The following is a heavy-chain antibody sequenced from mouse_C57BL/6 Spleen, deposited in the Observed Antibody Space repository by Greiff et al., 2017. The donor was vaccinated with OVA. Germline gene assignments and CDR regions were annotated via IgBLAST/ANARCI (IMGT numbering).Heavy chain of an antibody. J-gene: IGHJ4*01. V-gene: IGHV1-42*01. CDR1: GYSFTGYY. Sequence: VQLKESGPELVKPGASVKISCKASGYSFTGYYMNWVKQSPEKSLEWIGEINPSTGGTTYNQKFKAKATLTVDKSSSTAYMQLKSLTSEDSAVYYCATGLYYAMDYWGQGTSVTVSS. CDR2: INPSTGGT. CDR3: ATGLYYAMDY.